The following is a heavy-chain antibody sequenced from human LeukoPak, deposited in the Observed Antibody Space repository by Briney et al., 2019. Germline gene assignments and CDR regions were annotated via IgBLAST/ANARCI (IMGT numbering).Heavy chain of an antibody. D-gene: IGHD3-22*01. Sequence: GGSLRLSCAASGFTFSNYGMNWVRQAPGKGLEWISYISSSSSLIYYADSVKGRFTISRDNSKNTLYLQMNSLRAEDTAVYYCARGYYDSSGEFDYWGQGTLVTVSS. CDR1: GFTFSNYG. V-gene: IGHV3-48*01. J-gene: IGHJ4*02. CDR3: ARGYYDSSGEFDY. CDR2: ISSSSSLI.